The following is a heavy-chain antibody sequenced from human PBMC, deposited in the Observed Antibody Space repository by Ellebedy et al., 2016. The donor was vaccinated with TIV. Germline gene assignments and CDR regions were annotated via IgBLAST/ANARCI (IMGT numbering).Heavy chain of an antibody. Sequence: ASVKVSXXASGYTFTGYYMHWVRQAPGQGLEWMGWINPNSGGTNYAQKFQGRVTMTRDTSISTAYMELSRLRSDDTAVYYCARGGPYCSSTSCYGTGTPIYYYYYYMDVWGKGTTVTVSS. J-gene: IGHJ6*03. V-gene: IGHV1-2*02. CDR1: GYTFTGYY. CDR3: ARGGPYCSSTSCYGTGTPIYYYYYYMDV. D-gene: IGHD2-2*01. CDR2: INPNSGGT.